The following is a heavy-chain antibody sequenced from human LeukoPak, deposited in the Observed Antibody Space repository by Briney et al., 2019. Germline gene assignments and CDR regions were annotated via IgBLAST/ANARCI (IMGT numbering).Heavy chain of an antibody. CDR3: ARGGRSWLGVPQV. V-gene: IGHV4-34*01. CDR1: GGSISSYY. Sequence: SETLSLTCTVSGGSISSYYWSWIRQPAGKGLEWIGEINHSGSTNYNPSLKSRVTISVDTSKNQFSLKLSSVTAADTAVYYCARGGRSWLGVPQVWGQGTLVTVSS. CDR2: INHSGST. J-gene: IGHJ4*02. D-gene: IGHD6-13*01.